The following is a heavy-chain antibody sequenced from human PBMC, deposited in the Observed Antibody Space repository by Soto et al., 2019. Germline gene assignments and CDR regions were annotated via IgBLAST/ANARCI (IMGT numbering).Heavy chain of an antibody. V-gene: IGHV6-1*01. D-gene: IGHD3-10*01. Sequence: PSETLSLTCAISGDSVSSNSAAWNWIRQSPSRGLEWLGRTYYRSKWYNDYAVSVKSRITINPDTSKNQFSLQLNSVTPEDTAVYYCARESITMVRGAYYFDYWGQGTLDTVSS. CDR1: GDSVSSNSAA. CDR3: ARESITMVRGAYYFDY. CDR2: TYYRSKWYN. J-gene: IGHJ4*02.